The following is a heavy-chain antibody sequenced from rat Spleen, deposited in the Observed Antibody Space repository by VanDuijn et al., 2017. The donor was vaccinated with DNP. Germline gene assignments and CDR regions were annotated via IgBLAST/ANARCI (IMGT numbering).Heavy chain of an antibody. CDR3: ATDFERGY. Sequence: EVQLVESGGGLVQPGRSLKLSCAASGFTFSNYYMAWVRQAPKRGLEWVTTITYVGTITYYRDSVKGRFTISRDDAKSTLYLQMDSLRSEDTATYYCATDFERGYWGQGVMVTVSS. V-gene: IGHV5-7*01. D-gene: IGHD1-11*01. CDR1: GFTFSNYY. CDR2: ITYVGTIT. J-gene: IGHJ2*01.